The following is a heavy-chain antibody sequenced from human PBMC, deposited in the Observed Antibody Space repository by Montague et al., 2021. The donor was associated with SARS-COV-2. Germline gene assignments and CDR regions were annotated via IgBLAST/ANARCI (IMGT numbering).Heavy chain of an antibody. Sequence: SLSLSCPASGLTFSNIWMSWVRQAPGKGLEWVANIKPDESEKNYVDSVKGRFSISRDNAKNSLYLQMDNLRAEDTAIYYCAKNGGAHGLDVWGQGTSVSVSS. CDR3: AKNGGAHGLDV. V-gene: IGHV3-7*01. D-gene: IGHD4-23*01. CDR2: IKPDESEK. CDR1: GLTFSNIW. J-gene: IGHJ6*02.